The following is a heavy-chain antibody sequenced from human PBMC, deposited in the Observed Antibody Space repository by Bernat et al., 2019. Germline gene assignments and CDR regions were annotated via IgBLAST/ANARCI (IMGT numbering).Heavy chain of an antibody. Sequence: QVHLVESGGGVVQPGRSLRLSSVASGFTFSRHGMNWVRQAPGEGLEWVAGISGDGSRKYYADSVQGRFSIARDNSKNTLYLQMNSLRDEDTAVYYCTRESGSSGYYGGFDMWGQGTLVTVSS. CDR2: ISGDGSRK. CDR3: TRESGSSGYYGGFDM. CDR1: GFTFSRHG. J-gene: IGHJ3*02. V-gene: IGHV3-30*03. D-gene: IGHD3-22*01.